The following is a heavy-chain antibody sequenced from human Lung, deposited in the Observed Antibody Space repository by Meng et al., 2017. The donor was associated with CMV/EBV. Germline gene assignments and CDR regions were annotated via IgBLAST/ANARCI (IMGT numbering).Heavy chain of an antibody. Sequence: ASVXVSXKVSGYTLTELSRHWVRQAPGKGLEWMGGFDPEDGETIYAQHFQGRVTMTEDTSTDTAYMELSSLTSEDTAVYYCATGHYDSRGYYSRTLYYWGQGTLVTVSS. D-gene: IGHD3-22*01. CDR2: FDPEDGET. CDR3: ATGHYDSRGYYSRTLYY. V-gene: IGHV1-24*01. J-gene: IGHJ4*02. CDR1: GYTLTELS.